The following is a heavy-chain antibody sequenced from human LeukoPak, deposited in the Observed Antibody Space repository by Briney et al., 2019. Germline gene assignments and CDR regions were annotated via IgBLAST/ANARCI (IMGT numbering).Heavy chain of an antibody. J-gene: IGHJ4*02. V-gene: IGHV3-9*03. CDR1: GFTFDDYA. CDR2: ISWNSGSI. CDR3: AKARDYDFWSGFDY. D-gene: IGHD3-3*01. Sequence: GGSLRLSCAASGFTFDDYAMHWVRQAPGKGLEWVSGISWNSGSIGYVDSVKGRFTISRDNAKNSLYLQMNSLRAEDMALYYCAKARDYDFWSGFDYWGQGTLVTVSS.